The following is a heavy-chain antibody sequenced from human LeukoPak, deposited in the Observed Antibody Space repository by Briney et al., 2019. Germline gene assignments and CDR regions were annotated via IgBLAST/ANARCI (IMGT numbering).Heavy chain of an antibody. CDR2: IYYSGST. CDR3: ARHLRSAARQGRPDY. D-gene: IGHD6-6*01. CDR1: GGSISSSSYY. Sequence: KASETLSLTCTVSGGSISSSSYYWGWIRQPPGKGLEWIGSIYYSGSTYYNPSLKSRVTISVDTSKNQFSLKLSSVTAADTAVYYCARHLRSAARQGRPDYWGQGTLVTVSS. J-gene: IGHJ4*02. V-gene: IGHV4-39*01.